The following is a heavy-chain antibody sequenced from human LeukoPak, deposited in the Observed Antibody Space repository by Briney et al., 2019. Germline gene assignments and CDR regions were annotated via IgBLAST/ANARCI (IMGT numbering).Heavy chain of an antibody. V-gene: IGHV1-24*01. CDR2: FDPEDGET. D-gene: IGHD1-26*01. CDR3: ARDKRSSPYYLFDY. CDR1: GYTLTELS. J-gene: IGHJ4*02. Sequence: GASVKVSCKVSGYTLTELSMHWVRQAPGKGLEWMGGFDPEDGETIYAQKFQGRLSITRDTSANTTSMELSSLRSEDTAVFYCARDKRSSPYYLFDYWGQGTLVTVSS.